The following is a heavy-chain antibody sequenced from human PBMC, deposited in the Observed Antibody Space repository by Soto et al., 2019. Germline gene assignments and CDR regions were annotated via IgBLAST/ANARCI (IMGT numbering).Heavy chain of an antibody. D-gene: IGHD3-22*01. CDR2: IYHSGST. J-gene: IGHJ4*02. Sequence: LSLTCAVSGGSISSGGYSWSWIRQPPGKGLEWIGYIYHSGSTYYNPSLRSRVTISVDRSKNQFSLKLSSVTAADTAVYYCARGGTYDSSGYDLDYWGQGTLVTVSS. CDR3: ARGGTYDSSGYDLDY. CDR1: GGSISSGGYS. V-gene: IGHV4-30-2*01.